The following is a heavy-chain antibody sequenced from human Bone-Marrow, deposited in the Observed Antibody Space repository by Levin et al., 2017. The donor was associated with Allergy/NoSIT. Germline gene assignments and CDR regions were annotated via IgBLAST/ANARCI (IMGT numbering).Heavy chain of an antibody. CDR2: ISSSGITK. V-gene: IGHV3-11*01. D-gene: IGHD4-11*01. Sequence: NTGGSLRLSCEASGFIFSDYYMNWIRQPPGKGLEWVSYISSSGITKYYADSVKGRFTISRDNSKNSLYLEMNSLRAEDTAVYYCARRTSPHSNAPWNFDHWGQGTLVTVSP. CDR3: ARRTSPHSNAPWNFDH. CDR1: GFIFSDYY. J-gene: IGHJ4*02.